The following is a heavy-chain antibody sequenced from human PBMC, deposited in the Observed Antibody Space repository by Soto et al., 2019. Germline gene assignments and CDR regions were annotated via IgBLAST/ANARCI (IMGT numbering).Heavy chain of an antibody. J-gene: IGHJ5*02. D-gene: IGHD2-15*01. V-gene: IGHV4-39*01. CDR3: ARHVVSAGYCSGGSCLYRFDP. CDR2: IYYSGST. CDR1: GGSISSSSYY. Sequence: QLQLQESGPGLVKPSETLSLTCTVSGGSISSSSYYWGWIRQPPGKGLEWIGSIYYSGSTYYNPSLKSRVTISVDTSKNQFSLKLSSVTAADTAVYYCARHVVSAGYCSGGSCLYRFDPWGQGTLVTVSS.